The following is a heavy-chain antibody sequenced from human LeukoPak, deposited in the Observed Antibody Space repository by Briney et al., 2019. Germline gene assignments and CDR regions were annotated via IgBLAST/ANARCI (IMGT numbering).Heavy chain of an antibody. CDR2: IYYSGST. Sequence: SETLSLTCTVSGGSISSSSYYWGWIRQPPGKGLEWIGSIYYSGSTYYNPSLKSRVTISVDTSKNQFSLKLSSVTAADTAVYYCARQLQSDFWRGSGGFWFDPWGQGTLVTVSS. CDR1: GGSISSSSYY. CDR3: ARQLQSDFWRGSGGFWFDP. D-gene: IGHD3-3*01. J-gene: IGHJ5*02. V-gene: IGHV4-39*01.